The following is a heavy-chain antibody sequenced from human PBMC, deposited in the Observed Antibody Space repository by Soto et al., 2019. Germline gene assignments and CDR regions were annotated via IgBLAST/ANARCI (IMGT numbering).Heavy chain of an antibody. J-gene: IGHJ4*02. D-gene: IGHD6-13*01. Sequence: PSETLSLTCTVSGGSISSYYWSWIRQPPGKRLEWIGYIYYSGSANYNPSLKSRVTISVDTSKNQFSLNLNSVTAADTAVYHCARMTSGSWYFLDYWGQGTLVTV. CDR1: GGSISSYY. CDR2: IYYSGSA. CDR3: ARMTSGSWYFLDY. V-gene: IGHV4-59*01.